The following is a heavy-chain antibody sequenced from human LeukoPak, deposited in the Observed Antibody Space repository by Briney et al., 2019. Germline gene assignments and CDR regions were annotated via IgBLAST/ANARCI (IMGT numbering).Heavy chain of an antibody. J-gene: IGHJ3*02. V-gene: IGHV3-23*01. D-gene: IGHD3-22*01. CDR1: GFTFSTYA. CDR2: ISGSGGTT. Sequence: GGSLRLSCAASGFTFSTYAMSWVRQAPGKGLEWVSAISGSGGTTYYADSVKGRFTISRDNSKNTLYLQMNSLRAEDTAVYYCVKVLMIVVATPSDIWGQGTMVTVSS. CDR3: VKVLMIVVATPSDI.